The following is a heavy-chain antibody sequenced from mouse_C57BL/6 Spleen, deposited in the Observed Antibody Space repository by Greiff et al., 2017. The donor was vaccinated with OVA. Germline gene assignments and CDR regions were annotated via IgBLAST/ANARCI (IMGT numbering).Heavy chain of an antibody. V-gene: IGHV1-63*01. CDR3: ARWDTTVVDY. Sequence: VQLQQSGAELVRPGTSVKMSCKASGYTFTNYWIGWAKQRPGHGLEWIGDIYPGGGYTNYNEKFKGKATLTADKSSSTAYMQFSSLTFEDSAIYYCARWDTTVVDYWGQGTTLTVSS. CDR2: IYPGGGYT. D-gene: IGHD1-1*01. J-gene: IGHJ2*01. CDR1: GYTFTNYW.